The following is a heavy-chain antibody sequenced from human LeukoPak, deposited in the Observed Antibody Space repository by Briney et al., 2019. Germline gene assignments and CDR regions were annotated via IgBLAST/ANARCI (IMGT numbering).Heavy chain of an antibody. D-gene: IGHD3-10*01. Sequence: SETPSLTCTVSGGSISSYYWSWIRQPPGRGLEWIGYIYFSGSTIYNPSLKSRVTISVDSSKNQFSLRLSSVTAGDTAVYYCARHEGSGSGSKPFDYWGQGTPVTVSS. V-gene: IGHV4-59*08. CDR2: IYFSGST. CDR3: ARHEGSGSGSKPFDY. J-gene: IGHJ4*02. CDR1: GGSISSYY.